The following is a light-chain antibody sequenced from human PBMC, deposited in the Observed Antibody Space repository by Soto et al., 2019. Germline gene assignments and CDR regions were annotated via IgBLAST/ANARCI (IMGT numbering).Light chain of an antibody. CDR1: QSISSY. CDR3: QPSYSTPPG. Sequence: DIQMTQSPSSLSASVGDRVTITCRASQSISSYLNWYQQKPGKAPKLLIYAASSLQSGVPSRFSGSGSGTDFTLTISSLQPEDFATYYCQPSYSTPPGFGQGTKVEIK. J-gene: IGKJ1*01. V-gene: IGKV1-39*01. CDR2: AAS.